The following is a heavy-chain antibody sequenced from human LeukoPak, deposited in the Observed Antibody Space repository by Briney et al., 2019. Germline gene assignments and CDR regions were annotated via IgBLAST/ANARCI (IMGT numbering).Heavy chain of an antibody. CDR1: GFTFSSYS. CDR3: ARGRRELGAFDI. V-gene: IGHV3-21*01. D-gene: IGHD1-26*01. Sequence: SGGSLRLSCTASGFTFSSYSLNWVRQAPGKGLEWVSSVSTGSNYIYYADSVKGRLTISRDNDKNSLYLQMNSLRVEDTAVYYCARGRRELGAFDIWGQGTMVTVSS. J-gene: IGHJ3*02. CDR2: VSTGSNYI.